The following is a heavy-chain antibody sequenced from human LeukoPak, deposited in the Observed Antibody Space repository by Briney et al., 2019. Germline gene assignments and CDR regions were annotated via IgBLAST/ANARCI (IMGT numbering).Heavy chain of an antibody. Sequence: PGGSLRLSCAASGFTFSSYWMHWVRQAPGKGLVWVSRINSDGSSTSYADSVKGRFTISRDNAKNTLYLQMNSLRAEDTAVYYCARDGLLWFGELPGAYWGQGTLVTVSS. CDR1: GFTFSSYW. D-gene: IGHD3-10*01. J-gene: IGHJ4*02. CDR3: ARDGLLWFGELPGAY. CDR2: INSDGSST. V-gene: IGHV3-74*01.